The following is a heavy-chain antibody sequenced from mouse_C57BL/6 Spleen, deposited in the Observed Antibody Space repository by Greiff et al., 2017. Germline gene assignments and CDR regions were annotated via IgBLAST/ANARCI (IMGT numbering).Heavy chain of an antibody. CDR2: INPGSGGT. CDR3: ARRRTGWYFDV. Sequence: QVQLQQSGAELVRPGTSVKVSCKASGYAFTNYLIEWVKQRPGQGLEWIGVINPGSGGTNYNEKFKGKVTLTADKSSSTAYMQLSSLTSEDSAVYFCARRRTGWYFDVWGTGTTVTVSS. CDR1: GYAFTNYL. J-gene: IGHJ1*03. V-gene: IGHV1-54*01.